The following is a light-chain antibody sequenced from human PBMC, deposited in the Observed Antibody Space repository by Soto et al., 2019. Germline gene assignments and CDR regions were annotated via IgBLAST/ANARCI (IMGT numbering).Light chain of an antibody. J-gene: IGLJ1*01. CDR2: EVS. Sequence: HSVRNKPPSATGAHGQAVPISCTGTSSDVGGYNYVSWYQQHPGKAPKLMIYEVSKRPSGVPDRFSGSKSGNTASLTVSGLQAEDEADYYCSSYAGSNNAYVFGTGTKVTVL. V-gene: IGLV2-8*01. CDR1: SSDVGGYNY. CDR3: SSYAGSNNAYV.